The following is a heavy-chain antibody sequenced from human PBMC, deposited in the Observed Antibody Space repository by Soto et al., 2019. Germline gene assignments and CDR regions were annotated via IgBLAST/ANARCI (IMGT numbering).Heavy chain of an antibody. D-gene: IGHD2-2*01. CDR3: AKGYCSSTSCYFPFDY. J-gene: IGHJ4*02. V-gene: IGHV3-23*01. CDR1: GFTFSSYA. CDR2: ISGSGGTT. Sequence: PGGSLRLSCAASGFTFSSYAMSWVRQAPGKGLEWVSTISGSGGTTYYADSVKGRFTISRDNSKKTLYLQMNSLRAEDTAVYYCAKGYCSSTSCYFPFDYWGQGTLVTVSS.